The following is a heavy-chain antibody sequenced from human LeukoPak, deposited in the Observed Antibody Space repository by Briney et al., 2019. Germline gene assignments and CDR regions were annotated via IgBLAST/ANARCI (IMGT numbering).Heavy chain of an antibody. V-gene: IGHV4-39*07. J-gene: IGHJ4*02. CDR2: ISPSGNT. D-gene: IGHD2-15*01. CDR1: GGSISGSSYY. CDR3: ARAPDWWQYLDF. Sequence: SETLSLTCIVSGGSISGSSYYWGWIRQTPGMGLEWIETISPSGNTYNSPSLKSRVTISVDTSNNQFSLSLSSVTAADTAVYFCARAPDWWQYLDFWGLGSLVTVSS.